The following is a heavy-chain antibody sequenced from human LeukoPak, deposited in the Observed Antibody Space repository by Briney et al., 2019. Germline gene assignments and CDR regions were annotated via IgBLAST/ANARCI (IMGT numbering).Heavy chain of an antibody. CDR2: IYTTGST. Sequence: SETLSLTCTVSGGPFNNFYWSWLRQSAGKGLEWVGRIYTTGSTNSNPSLKSRVTMSVDTSKNQFSLRLSSVTAADTAVYYCARGYSSGWYYVDAWGTGTTVNVSS. CDR1: GGPFNNFY. CDR3: ARGYSSGWYYVDA. D-gene: IGHD6-19*01. V-gene: IGHV4-4*07. J-gene: IGHJ6*03.